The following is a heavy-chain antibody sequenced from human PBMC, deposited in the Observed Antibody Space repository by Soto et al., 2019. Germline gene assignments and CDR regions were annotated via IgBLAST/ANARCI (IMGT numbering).Heavy chain of an antibody. Sequence: EVQLVESGGGLVQPGRSLRLSCAASGFTFDDYAMHWVRQAPGKGLEWVSGISWNSGSIGYADSVKGRFTISRDNAKNSLYLQKNSLRAEDTALYYCAKGKSSFKHPIAFDLWGQGTMVTVSS. J-gene: IGHJ3*01. D-gene: IGHD2-15*01. CDR2: ISWNSGSI. CDR1: GFTFDDYA. CDR3: AKGKSSFKHPIAFDL. V-gene: IGHV3-9*01.